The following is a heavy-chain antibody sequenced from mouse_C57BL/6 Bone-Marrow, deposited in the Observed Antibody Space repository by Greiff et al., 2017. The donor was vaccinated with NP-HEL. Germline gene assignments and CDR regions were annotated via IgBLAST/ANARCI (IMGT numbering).Heavy chain of an antibody. CDR1: GYSITSGYY. V-gene: IGHV3-6*01. D-gene: IGHD1-1*01. Sequence: ESEPGLVKPSQSLSLTCSVTGYSITSGYYWNWIRQFPGNKLEWMGYISYDGSNNYNPSLKNRISITRDTSKNQFFLKLNSVTTEDTATYYCARDYGSSPWFAYWGQGTLVTVSA. CDR3: ARDYGSSPWFAY. CDR2: ISYDGSN. J-gene: IGHJ3*01.